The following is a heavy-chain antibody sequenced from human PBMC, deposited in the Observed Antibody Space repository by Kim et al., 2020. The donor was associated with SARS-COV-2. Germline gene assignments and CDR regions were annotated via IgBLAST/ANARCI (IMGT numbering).Heavy chain of an antibody. V-gene: IGHV1-69*04. CDR3: ARGRRVPAQIKVPWMDV. D-gene: IGHD2-2*01. CDR1: GGTFSSYA. Sequence: SVKVSCKASGGTFSSYAISWVRQAPGQGLEWMGRIIPILGIANYAQKFQGRVTITADKSTSTAYMELSSLRSEDTAVYYCARGRRVPAQIKVPWMDVWGKGTTVTVSS. CDR2: IIPILGIA. J-gene: IGHJ6*04.